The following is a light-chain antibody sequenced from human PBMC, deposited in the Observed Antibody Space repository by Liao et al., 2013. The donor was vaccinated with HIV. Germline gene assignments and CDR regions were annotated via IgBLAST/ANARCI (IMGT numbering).Light chain of an antibody. J-gene: IGLJ1*01. CDR3: QAWDSSTPLYV. V-gene: IGLV3-1*01. Sequence: SYELTQPPSVSVSPGQTASITCSGDELGDKYACWYQQKPGQSPVLVIYQDSKRPSGIPERFSGSNSGNTATLTISGTQAMDEADYYCQAWDSSTPLYVFGTGTKVTVL. CDR2: QDS. CDR1: ELGDKY.